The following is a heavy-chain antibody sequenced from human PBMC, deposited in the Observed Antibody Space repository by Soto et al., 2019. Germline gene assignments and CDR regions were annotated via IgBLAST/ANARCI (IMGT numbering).Heavy chain of an antibody. CDR3: ARDRDSSGYYYDY. CDR1: GGTFSSYA. V-gene: IGHV1-69*01. J-gene: IGHJ4*02. Sequence: QVQLVQSGAEVKKPGSSVKVSCKASGGTFSSYAISWVRQAPGQGREWMGGIIPIFGTANYAQTFQGRVTMTADDSTSTAYMELSSLRSEDTAVYYCARDRDSSGYYYDYWGQGTLVTVSS. CDR2: IIPIFGTA. D-gene: IGHD3-22*01.